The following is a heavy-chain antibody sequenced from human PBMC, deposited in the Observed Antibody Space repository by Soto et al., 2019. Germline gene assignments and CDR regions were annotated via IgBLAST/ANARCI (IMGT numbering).Heavy chain of an antibody. CDR1: GFTFSSYG. CDR3: AKDSVKLQLVLSAFDI. CDR2: ISYDGSNK. Sequence: PGGSLRLSCAASGFTFSSYGMHWVRQAPGKGLEWVAVISYDGSNKYYADSVKGRFTISRDNSKTTLYLQMNSMRAEDTAVYYCAKDSVKLQLVLSAFDIWGQGTMVTGSS. J-gene: IGHJ3*02. D-gene: IGHD6-13*01. V-gene: IGHV3-30*18.